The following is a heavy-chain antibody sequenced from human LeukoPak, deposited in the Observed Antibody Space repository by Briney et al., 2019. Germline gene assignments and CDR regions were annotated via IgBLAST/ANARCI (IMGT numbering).Heavy chain of an antibody. V-gene: IGHV3-21*01. Sequence: GGSLRLSCAASGFTFSSYSMNWVRQAPGKGLEWVSSISSSSSYIYYADSVKGRFAISRDNAKNSLYLQMNSLRAEDTAVYYCARAVYGDNSYFDYWGQGTLVTVSS. CDR1: GFTFSSYS. D-gene: IGHD4/OR15-4a*01. CDR3: ARAVYGDNSYFDY. CDR2: ISSSSSYI. J-gene: IGHJ4*02.